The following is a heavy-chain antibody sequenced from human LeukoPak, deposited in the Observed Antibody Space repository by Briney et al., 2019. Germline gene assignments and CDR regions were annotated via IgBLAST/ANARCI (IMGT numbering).Heavy chain of an antibody. V-gene: IGHV4-34*01. CDR1: GGSFSGYY. Sequence: SETLSLTCAVYGGSFSGYYWSWIRQPPGKGLEWIGEINHSGSTNYNPSLKSRVTISVDTSNNQFSLQLSSVTAADPAVYYCARGVGYSSSSLRYWYFDLRGRGTLVTVSS. D-gene: IGHD6-6*01. CDR2: INHSGST. CDR3: ARGVGYSSSSLRYWYFDL. J-gene: IGHJ2*01.